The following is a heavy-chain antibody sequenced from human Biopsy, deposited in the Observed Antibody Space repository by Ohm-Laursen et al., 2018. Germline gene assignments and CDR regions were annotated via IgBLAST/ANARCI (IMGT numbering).Heavy chain of an antibody. CDR3: ARDPIVGSKADGMDV. D-gene: IGHD1-26*01. CDR1: GFTFSVYA. CDR2: IWYDGSSE. Sequence: SLRLSCAASGFTFSVYAMHWVRQAPGKGLEWVSIIWYDGSSEYYADSVKGRFTISRDNSKNTVYLEMNSLRAEDTAVYFCARDPIVGSKADGMDVWGQGTTVTVSS. V-gene: IGHV3-33*01. J-gene: IGHJ6*02.